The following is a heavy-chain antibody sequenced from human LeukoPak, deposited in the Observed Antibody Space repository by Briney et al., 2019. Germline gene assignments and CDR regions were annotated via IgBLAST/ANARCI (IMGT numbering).Heavy chain of an antibody. CDR1: GGSISSGGYS. D-gene: IGHD2-8*01. CDR2: IYHSGST. Sequence: SQTLSLTGAGSGGSISSGGYSWSWIRQPPGKGLEWIGYIYHSGSTYYNPSLKSRVTISVDTSKNQFSLKLSSVTAADTAVYYCARLGYCTNGVCYPYYYYGMDVWGQGTTVTVSS. CDR3: ARLGYCTNGVCYPYYYYGMDV. V-gene: IGHV4-30-2*01. J-gene: IGHJ6*02.